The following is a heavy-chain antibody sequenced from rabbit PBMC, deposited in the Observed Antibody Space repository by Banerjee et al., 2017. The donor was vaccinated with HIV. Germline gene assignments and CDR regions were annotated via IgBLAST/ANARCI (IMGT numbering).Heavy chain of an antibody. CDR1: GFSFSSSYC. CDR3: ARDKADYASWDYPPVYFNL. V-gene: IGHV1S40*01. J-gene: IGHJ4*01. CDR2: INAGSSGNT. Sequence: QSLEESGGDLVKPGASLTLTCTASGFSFSSSYCMCWVRQAPGKGLEWIACINAGSSGNTVYASWAKGRFTISKTSSTTVTLQMTSLTAADTATYFCARDKADYASWDYPPVYFNLWGPGTLVTVS. D-gene: IGHD5-1*01.